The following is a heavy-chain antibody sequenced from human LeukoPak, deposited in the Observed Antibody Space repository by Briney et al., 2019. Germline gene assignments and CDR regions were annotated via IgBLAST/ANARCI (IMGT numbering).Heavy chain of an antibody. CDR3: ARAYYVVVAAAFDY. D-gene: IGHD2-15*01. CDR2: INHSGST. J-gene: IGHJ4*02. Sequence: SETLSLTCAVYGGSFSGYYWGWIRQPPGKGLEWIGEINHSGSTNYNPSLKSRVTISVDTSKNQFSLKLSSVTAADTAVYYCARAYYVVVAAAFDYWGQGTLVTVSS. CDR1: GGSFSGYY. V-gene: IGHV4-34*01.